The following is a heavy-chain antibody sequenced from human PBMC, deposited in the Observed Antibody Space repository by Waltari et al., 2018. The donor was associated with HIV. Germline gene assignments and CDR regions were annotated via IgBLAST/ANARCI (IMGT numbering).Heavy chain of an antibody. V-gene: IGHV3-53*01. D-gene: IGHD3-3*01. J-gene: IGHJ6*02. CDR2: LYSGGTA. CDR3: ARDAYSDFWNGYSYSGMDV. Sequence: DVHLVESGGGMIQPGESLRLSCSVSGFNVNNYYFNWIRQAPGKGLEWVSVLYSGGTAYYAESVKGRFNISRDNSKNILYLQMNRLRVEDTAVYFCARDAYSDFWNGYSYSGMDVWGQGTTVTVS. CDR1: GFNVNNYY.